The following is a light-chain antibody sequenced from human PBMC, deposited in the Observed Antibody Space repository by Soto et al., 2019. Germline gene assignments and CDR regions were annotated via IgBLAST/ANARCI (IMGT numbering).Light chain of an antibody. J-gene: IGLJ3*02. CDR3: QSYDSNNRWV. CDR1: GGSIANDF. CDR2: EDN. V-gene: IGLV6-57*04. Sequence: NFMLTQPHSVSESPGKTVTISCTRSGGSIANDFVQWYQQRPGSAPTTVIYEDNQRPSGVPDRFSGSIGYSSNSASLTISGLRTEDEADYYCQSYDSNNRWVVGGGTKVTVL.